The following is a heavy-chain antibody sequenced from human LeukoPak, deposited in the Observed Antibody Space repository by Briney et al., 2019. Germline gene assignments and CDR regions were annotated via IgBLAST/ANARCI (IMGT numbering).Heavy chain of an antibody. CDR3: TTEYYYDSSGCIDY. Sequence: AGGSLRLACAASGFTFSNAWMSWVRQAPGKGREWVGRIKSKTDGGTTDYAAPVKGRFTISRDDSKNTLYLQMNSLKTDDTAVYYCTTEYYYDSSGCIDYWGQGTLVTVSS. J-gene: IGHJ4*02. CDR2: IKSKTDGGTT. D-gene: IGHD3-22*01. V-gene: IGHV3-15*01. CDR1: GFTFSNAW.